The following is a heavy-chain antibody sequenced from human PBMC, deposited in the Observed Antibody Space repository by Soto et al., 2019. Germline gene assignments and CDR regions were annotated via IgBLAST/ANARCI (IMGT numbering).Heavy chain of an antibody. CDR2: IYHSGST. J-gene: IGHJ4*02. CDR1: GGSISSGGYS. V-gene: IGHV4-30-2*01. D-gene: IGHD4-17*01. Sequence: QLQLQESGSGLVKPSQTLSLTCAVSGGSISSGGYSWSWIRQPPGKGLEWIGYIYHSGSTYYNPSRKSRVTISVDRSKNQFSLKLSSVTAADTAVYYCARVGSYGDYAFDYWGQGTLVTVSS. CDR3: ARVGSYGDYAFDY.